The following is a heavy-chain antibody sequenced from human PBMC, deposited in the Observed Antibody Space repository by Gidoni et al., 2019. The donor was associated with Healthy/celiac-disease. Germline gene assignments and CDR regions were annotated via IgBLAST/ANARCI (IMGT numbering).Heavy chain of an antibody. Sequence: EVQLVESGGGLVKPGGSLRLSCAASGFPFISYSMNWVRQAPGKGLGWVSSISSSSSYIYYADSVKGRFTISRDNAKNSLYLQMNSLRAEDTAVYYCARDGGEQWLLPYWYFDLWGRGTLVTVSS. D-gene: IGHD6-19*01. CDR3: ARDGGEQWLLPYWYFDL. CDR1: GFPFISYS. CDR2: ISSSSSYI. J-gene: IGHJ2*01. V-gene: IGHV3-21*01.